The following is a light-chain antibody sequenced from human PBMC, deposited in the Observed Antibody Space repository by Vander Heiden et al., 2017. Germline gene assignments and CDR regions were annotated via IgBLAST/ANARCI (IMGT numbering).Light chain of an antibody. CDR3: EAWDGSSNRVV. J-gene: IGLJ2*01. CDR2: DDN. CDR1: NIGSKS. V-gene: IGLV3-21*04. Sequence: SCALPQPPSVPVAPGKTATIPCVVINIGSKSVNWYQQKPGPAPVLVIYDDNDRPSGVPERFSGSNSGNTASLTISGVEAEDEADYYCEAWDGSSNRVVFGGGTKLTVL.